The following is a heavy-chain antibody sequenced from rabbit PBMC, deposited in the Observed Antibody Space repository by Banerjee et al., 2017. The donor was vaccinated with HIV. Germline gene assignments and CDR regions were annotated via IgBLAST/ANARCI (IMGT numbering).Heavy chain of an antibody. D-gene: IGHD5-1*01. CDR1: GFSFSYSYW. Sequence: QEQLEESGGDLVKPEGSLTLTCTASGFSFSYSYWICWVRQAPGKGLEWIACIHVGSGGGTKYASWAKGRFTISKTSSTTVTLQMTSLTVADTATYFCARAGEGGDGYLNLWGQGPWSPS. CDR2: IHVGSGGGT. V-gene: IGHV1S45*01. CDR3: ARAGEGGDGYLNL. J-gene: IGHJ4*01.